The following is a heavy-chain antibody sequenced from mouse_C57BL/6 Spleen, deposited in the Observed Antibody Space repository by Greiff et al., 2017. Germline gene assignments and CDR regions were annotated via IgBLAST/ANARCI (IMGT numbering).Heavy chain of an antibody. V-gene: IGHV14-1*01. CDR2: IDPEDGDT. CDR3: TTDGNYPHWYFDV. Sequence: VQLQQSGAELVRPGASVKLSCTASGFNIKDYYMHWVKQRPEQGLEWIGRIDPEDGDTEYAPKFQGKATMTADTSSNPAYLQLSSLTSEDTAVYYCTTDGNYPHWYFDVWGTGTTVTVSS. CDR1: GFNIKDYY. J-gene: IGHJ1*03. D-gene: IGHD2-1*01.